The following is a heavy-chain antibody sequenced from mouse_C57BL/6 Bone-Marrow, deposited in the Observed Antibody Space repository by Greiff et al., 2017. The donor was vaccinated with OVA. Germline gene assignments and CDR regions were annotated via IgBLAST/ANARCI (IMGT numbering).Heavy chain of an antibody. V-gene: IGHV6-3*01. D-gene: IGHD4-1*02. CDR2: IRLKSDNYAT. J-gene: IGHJ4*01. CDR3: TGPTGTNYAMDY. Sequence: DVTLVESGGGLVQPGGSMKLSCVASGFTFSNYWMNWVRQSPEKGLEWVAQIRLKSDNYATHYAESVKGRFTISRDDSKSSVYLQMNNLRAEDTGIYYCTGPTGTNYAMDYWGQGTSVTVSS. CDR1: GFTFSNYW.